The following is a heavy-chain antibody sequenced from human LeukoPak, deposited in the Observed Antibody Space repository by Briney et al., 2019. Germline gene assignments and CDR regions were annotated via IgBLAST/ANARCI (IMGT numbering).Heavy chain of an antibody. CDR2: IYHSGST. Sequence: PSETLSLTCTVSGGSISSGGYYWSWIRQPPGKGLEWIGYIYHSGSTYYNPSLKSRVTISVDRSKNQFSLKLSSVTAADTAVYYCAGGFESGSAVYYFDYWGQGTLVTVSS. D-gene: IGHD3-3*01. CDR1: GGSISSGGYY. J-gene: IGHJ4*02. CDR3: AGGFESGSAVYYFDY. V-gene: IGHV4-30-2*01.